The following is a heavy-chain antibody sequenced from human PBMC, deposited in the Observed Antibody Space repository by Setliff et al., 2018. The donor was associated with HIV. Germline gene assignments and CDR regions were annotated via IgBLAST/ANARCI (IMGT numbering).Heavy chain of an antibody. Sequence: SVKVSCKASGGTFSTFSSSAISWVRQAPGQCLEWMGGVIPIFGTPKYPQKFQGRVTITADDSTTTAYMELSRLKPDDTAIYYCATALTANWNYEPHFDYWGQGSLVTVSS. V-gene: IGHV1-69*13. CDR3: ATALTANWNYEPHFDY. J-gene: IGHJ4*02. D-gene: IGHD1-7*01. CDR2: VIPIFGTP. CDR1: GGTFSTFSSSA.